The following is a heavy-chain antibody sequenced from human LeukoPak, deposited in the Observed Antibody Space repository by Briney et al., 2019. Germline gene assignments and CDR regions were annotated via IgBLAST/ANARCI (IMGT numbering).Heavy chain of an antibody. Sequence: GGSLRLACVASGLPFSSVWMSWVRQAPGKGLEWLSVISGGSSGSTYYADSVKGRFTISRDNSKNTLYLQMNSLRAEDTAVYYCARDMGNMGPDYYDSSGYPNDAFDIWGQGTMVTVSS. CDR1: GLPFSSVW. V-gene: IGHV3-23*01. J-gene: IGHJ3*02. D-gene: IGHD3-22*01. CDR2: ISGGSSGST. CDR3: ARDMGNMGPDYYDSSGYPNDAFDI.